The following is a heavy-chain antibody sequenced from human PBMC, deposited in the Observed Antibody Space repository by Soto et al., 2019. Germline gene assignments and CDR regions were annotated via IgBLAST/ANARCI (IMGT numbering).Heavy chain of an antibody. D-gene: IGHD6-13*01. V-gene: IGHV4-59*01. CDR2: IYYSGST. CDR1: GGSISSYY. Sequence: QVQLQESGPGLVKPSETLSLTCTVSGGSISSYYWSWIRQPPGKGLEWIGYIYYSGSTNYNPSLKRRGALSVDPSKNQFSLKLSSVTAADTAGYDCARVSARSSSSWYVPGGYYYYGMDVWGQGTTVTVSS. CDR3: ARVSARSSSSWYVPGGYYYYGMDV. J-gene: IGHJ6*02.